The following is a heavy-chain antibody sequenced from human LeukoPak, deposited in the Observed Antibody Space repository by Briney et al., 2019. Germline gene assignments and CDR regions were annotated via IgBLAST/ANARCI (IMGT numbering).Heavy chain of an antibody. V-gene: IGHV3-64*01. J-gene: IGHJ4*02. D-gene: IGHD1-26*01. CDR1: GFTFSTYA. CDR3: ARRGSYYGDSMDY. Sequence: GGSLRLSCAASGFTFSTYAMHWVRQAPGKGLEYVSAISSNGGSTYYANSVKGRFTISRDNSKNTLYLHMGSLTAEDMAVYYCARRGSYYGDSMDYWGQGTLVTVSS. CDR2: ISSNGGST.